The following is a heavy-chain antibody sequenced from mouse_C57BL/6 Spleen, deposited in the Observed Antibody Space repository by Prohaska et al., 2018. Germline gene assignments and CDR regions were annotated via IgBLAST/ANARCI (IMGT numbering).Heavy chain of an antibody. Sequence: HGKSLEWIGVINPYNGGTSYNQKFKGKATLTVDKSSSTAYMELNSLTSEDSAVYYCARDYGSSYGNYWGQGTTLTVSS. J-gene: IGHJ2*01. CDR2: INPYNGGT. D-gene: IGHD1-1*01. CDR3: ARDYGSSYGNY. V-gene: IGHV1-19*01.